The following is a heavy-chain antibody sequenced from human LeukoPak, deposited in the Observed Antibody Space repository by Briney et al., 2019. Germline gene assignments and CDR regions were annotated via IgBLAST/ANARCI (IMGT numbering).Heavy chain of an antibody. CDR2: IHYSGSP. J-gene: IGHJ5*02. D-gene: IGHD3-22*01. CDR3: ARDSGYDSSRFYYGGFDP. V-gene: IGHV4-31*03. Sequence: SQTLSLTCSVSGGSFSSGVYYWSWIRQLPGKGLEWIGYIHYSGSPYYNPSLKSRVPISVDTSKNQFSLKLSSVTAADTAVYYCARDSGYDSSRFYYGGFDPCGQGTLVTVSP. CDR1: GGSFSSGVYY.